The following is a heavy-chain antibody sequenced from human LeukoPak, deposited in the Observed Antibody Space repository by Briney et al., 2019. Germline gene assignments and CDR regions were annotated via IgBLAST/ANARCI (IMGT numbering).Heavy chain of an antibody. CDR3: AKDPQYYYDSSGYSFDY. CDR1: GFTFSSYA. V-gene: IGHV3-23*01. J-gene: IGHJ4*02. CDR2: ISGSGGST. Sequence: PGGSLRLSCAASGFTFSSYAMSWVRRAPGKGLEWVSAISGSGGSTYYADSVKGRFTISRDNSKNTLYLQMNSLRAEDTAVYYCAKDPQYYYDSSGYSFDYWGQGTLVTVSS. D-gene: IGHD3-22*01.